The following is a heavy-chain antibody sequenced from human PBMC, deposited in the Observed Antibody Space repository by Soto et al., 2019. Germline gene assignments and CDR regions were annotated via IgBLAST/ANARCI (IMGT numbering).Heavy chain of an antibody. CDR1: GFTFSSYA. Sequence: QVQLVESGGGVVQPGRSLRLSCAASGFTFSSYAMHWVRQAPGKGLEWVAVISYDGSNKYYADSVKGRFTISRDNSKNTLYLQMNSLRAEDTAVYSCARDRSSGIFDYWGQGTLVTVSS. V-gene: IGHV3-30-3*01. CDR2: ISYDGSNK. J-gene: IGHJ4*02. D-gene: IGHD6-19*01. CDR3: ARDRSSGIFDY.